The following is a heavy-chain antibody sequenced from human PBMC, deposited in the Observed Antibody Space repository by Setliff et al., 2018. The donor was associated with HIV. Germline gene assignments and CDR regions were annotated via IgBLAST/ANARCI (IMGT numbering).Heavy chain of an antibody. V-gene: IGHV3-48*04. Sequence: GGSLRLSCAASGFTFRSYTMNWVRQAPGKGLEWISYISDSGSTMYYADPVKGRFTISRDNAKNSLYLQMNSLRAEDTAVYYCAKVHPPDMDVWGKGTTVTVSS. CDR1: GFTFRSYT. CDR3: AKVHPPDMDV. J-gene: IGHJ6*03. CDR2: ISDSGSTM.